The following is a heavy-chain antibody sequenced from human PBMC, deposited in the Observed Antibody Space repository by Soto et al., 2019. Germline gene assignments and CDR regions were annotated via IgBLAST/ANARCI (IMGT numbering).Heavy chain of an antibody. CDR2: TYYRSNWRH. D-gene: IGHD6-19*01. J-gene: IGHJ4*02. CDR3: ARGVAGSGFDL. CDR1: GDSVSSNTSA. Sequence: SQTLSLTCAISGDSVSSNTSAWNWIRSSPSRVLEWPGRTYYRSNWRHDYAVSVKSRITVNPDTSKNHFSLQLNSVTPDDTAVYYCARGVAGSGFDLWGQGTLVTV. V-gene: IGHV6-1*01.